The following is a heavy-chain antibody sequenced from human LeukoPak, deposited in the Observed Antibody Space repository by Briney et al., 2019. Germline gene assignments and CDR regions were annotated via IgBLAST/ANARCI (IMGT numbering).Heavy chain of an antibody. CDR2: ISYDGSNK. D-gene: IGHD2-15*01. CDR1: GFTFSSYG. CDR3: ARSRPRGRDFDY. Sequence: GGSLRLSCAASGFTFSSYGMHWVRQAPGKGLEWVAVISYDGSNKYYADSVKGRFTISRDNSKNTLYLQMNSLRAEDTAVYYCARSRPRGRDFDYWGQGTLVTVSS. V-gene: IGHV3-30*03. J-gene: IGHJ4*02.